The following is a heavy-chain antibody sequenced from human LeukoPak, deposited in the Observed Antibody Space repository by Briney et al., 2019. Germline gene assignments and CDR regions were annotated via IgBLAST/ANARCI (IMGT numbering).Heavy chain of an antibody. J-gene: IGHJ4*02. V-gene: IGHV1-18*01. CDR2: ISAYNGNT. CDR3: ARSTKQWLVLHLDY. D-gene: IGHD6-19*01. Sequence: GASVKVSCKASGYTFTSYGISWVRQAPGQGLEWMGWISAYNGNTNYARKLQGRVTMTTDTSTSTAYMELRSLRSDDTAVYYCARSTKQWLVLHLDYWGQGTLVTVSS. CDR1: GYTFTSYG.